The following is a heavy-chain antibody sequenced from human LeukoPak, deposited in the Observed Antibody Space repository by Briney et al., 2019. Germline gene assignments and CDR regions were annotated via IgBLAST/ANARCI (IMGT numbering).Heavy chain of an antibody. D-gene: IGHD5-18*01. CDR3: TRDGHTAMDSLAG. V-gene: IGHV3-49*05. J-gene: IGHJ4*02. CDR2: IRSKAYGGTT. Sequence: KPGRSLRLSCIASGFTFGDYAMSWFRQAPGKGLEWGGFIRSKAYGGTTGYAASVKGRFTISRDDSKSIDYLQMNIMKTEDTAVYYCTRDGHTAMDSLAGWGQGTLVTVST. CDR1: GFTFGDYA.